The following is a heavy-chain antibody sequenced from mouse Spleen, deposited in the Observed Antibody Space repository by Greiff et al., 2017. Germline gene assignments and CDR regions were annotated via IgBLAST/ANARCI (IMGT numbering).Heavy chain of an antibody. J-gene: IGHJ4*01. CDR1: GFTFSSYG. CDR2: ISSGGSYT. V-gene: IGHV5-6*01. D-gene: IGHD3-3*01. Sequence: EVKVVESGGDLVKPGGSLKLSCAASGFTFSSYGMSWVRQTPDKRLEWVATISSGGSYTYYPDSVKGRFTISRDNAKNTLYLQMSSLKSEDTAMYYCARHEGHDAMDYWGQGTSVTVSS. CDR3: ARHEGHDAMDY.